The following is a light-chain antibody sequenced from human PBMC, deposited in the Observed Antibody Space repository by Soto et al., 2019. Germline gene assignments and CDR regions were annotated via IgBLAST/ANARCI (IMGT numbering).Light chain of an antibody. CDR3: MQRTHVPIT. CDR2: DAS. CDR1: QSLLYGDGKTY. J-gene: IGKJ5*01. Sequence: DVVLTQAPLSLSVTPGQPASMSCKSSQSLLYGDGKTYLYWYLQRPGQPPQLLIYDASNRFSGVPDRFSGSGSGTDFTLKISRVEAEYVGVYYCMQRTHVPITSGQGTRLGSK. V-gene: IGKV2D-29*01.